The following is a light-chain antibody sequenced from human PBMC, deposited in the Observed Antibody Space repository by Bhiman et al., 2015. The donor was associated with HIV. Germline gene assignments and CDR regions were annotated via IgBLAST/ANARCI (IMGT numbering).Light chain of an antibody. Sequence: QSALTQPASVSGSPGQSITISCTGTSSDVGGYNYVSWYQQLPGTAPKIIIYDNNKRPSGIPDRFSGSKSGTSATLGITGLQTGDEADYYCGTWDSSLSAEVFGGGTKLTVL. CDR2: DNN. CDR3: GTWDSSLSAEV. V-gene: IGLV1-51*01. J-gene: IGLJ3*02. CDR1: SSDVGGYNY.